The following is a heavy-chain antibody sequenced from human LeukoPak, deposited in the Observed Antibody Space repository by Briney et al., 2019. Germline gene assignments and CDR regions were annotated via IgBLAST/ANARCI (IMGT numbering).Heavy chain of an antibody. CDR2: ISGGGVST. Sequence: GGSLRLSCAASGFTFRGYAMSWVRQPPGRGREGVSAISGGGVSTYYADSVKGRFTISRDNSKNTLWLQLNSLRADDTAVYYCAKDAEESGTSHWDQGTLVTVSS. V-gene: IGHV3-23*01. CDR1: GFTFRGYA. CDR3: AKDAEESGTSH. J-gene: IGHJ4*02. D-gene: IGHD3-10*01.